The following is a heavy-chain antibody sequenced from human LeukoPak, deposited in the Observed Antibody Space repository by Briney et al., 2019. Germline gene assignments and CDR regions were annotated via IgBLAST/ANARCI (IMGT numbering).Heavy chain of an antibody. V-gene: IGHV3-30*02. CDR2: IRYDGSHK. J-gene: IGHJ4*02. D-gene: IGHD3-10*01. Sequence: GGSLRLSCAASGFTFSSYWMHWVRQAPGKGLEWVAFIRYDGSHKYYADSVKGRFTISRDNSKNTLYMQMNSLRAEDTAVYYCAKDRRPNNYYASGSDYWGQGTLVTVSS. CDR3: AKDRRPNNYYASGSDY. CDR1: GFTFSSYW.